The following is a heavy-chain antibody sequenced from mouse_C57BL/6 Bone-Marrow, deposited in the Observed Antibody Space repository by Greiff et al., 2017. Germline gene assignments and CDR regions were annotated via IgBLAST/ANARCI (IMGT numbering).Heavy chain of an antibody. CDR3: ARGRVVEGY. CDR1: GFTFSSYG. CDR2: ISSGGSYT. V-gene: IGHV5-6*01. Sequence: EVKLMESGGDLVKPGGSLKLSCAASGFTFSSYGMSWVRQTPDKRLEWVATISSGGSYTYYPDSVKGRFTISRDNAKNTLYLQMSSLKSEDTAMYYCARGRVVEGYWGQGTTLTVSS. J-gene: IGHJ2*01. D-gene: IGHD1-1*01.